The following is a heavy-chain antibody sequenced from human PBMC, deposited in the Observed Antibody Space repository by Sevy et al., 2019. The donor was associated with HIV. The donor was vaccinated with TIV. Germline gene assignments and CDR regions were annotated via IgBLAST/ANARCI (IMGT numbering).Heavy chain of an antibody. Sequence: SETLSLTCTVSGGSISSLYWNWIRQPPGKGLEWIANIYYNGHMNYNPSLKSRVTLSLGTSKNQFSLRLSSVTAADTAMYYCAGENAWGRGYSWGQGTLVTVSS. CDR1: GGSISSLY. D-gene: IGHD1-26*01. J-gene: IGHJ4*02. V-gene: IGHV4-59*08. CDR2: IYYNGHM. CDR3: AGENAWGRGYS.